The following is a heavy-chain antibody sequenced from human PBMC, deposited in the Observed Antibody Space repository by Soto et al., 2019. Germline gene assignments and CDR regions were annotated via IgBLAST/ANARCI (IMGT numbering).Heavy chain of an antibody. CDR3: ARGRRALLWFGEHLNWFDP. V-gene: IGHV4-34*01. J-gene: IGHJ5*02. Sequence: PSETLSLTCAVYGGSFSGYYWSWIRQPPGKGLEWIGEINHSGSTNYNPSLKSRVTISVDTSKNQFSLKLSSVTAADTAVCYCARGRRALLWFGEHLNWFDPWGQGTLVTVS. CDR1: GGSFSGYY. CDR2: INHSGST. D-gene: IGHD3-10*01.